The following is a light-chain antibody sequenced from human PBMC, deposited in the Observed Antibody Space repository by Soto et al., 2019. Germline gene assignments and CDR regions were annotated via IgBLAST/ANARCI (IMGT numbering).Light chain of an antibody. Sequence: DIQMTQSPSSLSASVGDRITITCRASQTIGTYLSWYNQRPGKAPKLLIYAASTLQRGAPSRFSGSGSGTDFTLTISSLQPEDFATSYCQQGYSFPRTFGPGTKVDIK. CDR2: AAS. V-gene: IGKV1-39*01. J-gene: IGKJ3*01. CDR3: QQGYSFPRT. CDR1: QTIGTY.